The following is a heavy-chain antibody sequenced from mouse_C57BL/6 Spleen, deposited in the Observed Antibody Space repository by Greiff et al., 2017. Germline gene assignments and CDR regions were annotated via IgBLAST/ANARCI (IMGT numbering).Heavy chain of an antibody. Sequence: VQLQESGAELAKPGASVKLSCKASGYTFTSYWMHWVKQRPGQGLEWIGYINPSSGYTKYNQKFKDKATLTEDKSSSTAYMQLSSLTYEDSAVYYCARHSKVDYLDYWGQGTTLTVSS. CDR3: ARHSKVDYLDY. J-gene: IGHJ2*01. D-gene: IGHD2-10*02. V-gene: IGHV1-7*01. CDR2: INPSSGYT. CDR1: GYTFTSYW.